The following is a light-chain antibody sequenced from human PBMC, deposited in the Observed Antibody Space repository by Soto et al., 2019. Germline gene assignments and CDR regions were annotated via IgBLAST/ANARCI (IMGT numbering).Light chain of an antibody. Sequence: DIPMTQSPSTLSASVGDRVTITCRASQSISSWLAWYQQKPGKAPKLLIYKASSLEIGVPSRFSGSGSGTEFTLTISSLQPDDFATYYCQQYNSYPSTFGQGTKVEIK. CDR2: KAS. V-gene: IGKV1-5*03. J-gene: IGKJ1*01. CDR1: QSISSW. CDR3: QQYNSYPST.